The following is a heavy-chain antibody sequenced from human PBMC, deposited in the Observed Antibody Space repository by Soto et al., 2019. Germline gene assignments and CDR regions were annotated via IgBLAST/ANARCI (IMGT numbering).Heavy chain of an antibody. J-gene: IGHJ4*02. D-gene: IGHD6-13*01. CDR3: ARVAPGHSSSWYLRYYFDY. CDR2: IIPIFGTA. CDR1: GGTFSSYA. Sequence: SVKVSCKASGGTFSSYAISWVRQAPGQGLEWMGGIIPIFGTANYAQKFQGRVTITADESTSTAYMELSSLRSEDTAVYYCARVAPGHSSSWYLRYYFDYWGQGTLVTVYS. V-gene: IGHV1-69*13.